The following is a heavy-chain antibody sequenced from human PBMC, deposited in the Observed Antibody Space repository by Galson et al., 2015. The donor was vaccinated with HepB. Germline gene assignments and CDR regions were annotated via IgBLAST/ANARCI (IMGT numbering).Heavy chain of an antibody. D-gene: IGHD6-19*01. J-gene: IGHJ4*02. CDR2: TNRAGSVS. V-gene: IGHV3-74*01. Sequence: ALILAGAASGVSFSSYFMDCVRQAPGEGLVWVADTNRAGSVSRRAVSVKGLFTIHRDNVKNMLYLQMNSLRVDDAAIYYCARGGVVGGTDYWGQGTLVPVYS. CDR3: ARGGVVGGTDY. CDR1: GVSFSSYF.